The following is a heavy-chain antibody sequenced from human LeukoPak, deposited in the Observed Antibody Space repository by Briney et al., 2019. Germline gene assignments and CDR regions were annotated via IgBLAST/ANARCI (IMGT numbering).Heavy chain of an antibody. V-gene: IGHV3-23*01. Sequence: GGSLRLSCAVSGSTFRNYGMSRVRQAPGKGLEWVSSINNSGGATYYADSVKGRFTISRDNSKNTLYLQMNSLRAEDTAVYYCAKGVVAEPPYYYYYYMDVWGKGTTVTISS. CDR1: GSTFRNYG. D-gene: IGHD2-15*01. CDR3: AKGVVAEPPYYYYYYMDV. CDR2: INNSGGAT. J-gene: IGHJ6*03.